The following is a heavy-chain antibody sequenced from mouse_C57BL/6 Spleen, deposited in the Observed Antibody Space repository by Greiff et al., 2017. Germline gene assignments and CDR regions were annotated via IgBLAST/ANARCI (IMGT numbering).Heavy chain of an antibody. CDR3: ARGEVLPNTSVVATGYLEY. V-gene: IGHV1-64*01. J-gene: IGHJ2*01. Sequence: QVQLQQPGAELVKPGASVKLSCKASGYTFTSYWMHWVKQRPGQGLEWIGMIHPNSGSTNYNEKFKSKAILTVAKSSSTAYMQLSSLTSEHSAVYYGARGEVLPNTSVVATGYLEYWSQGTTLTVAS. CDR1: GYTFTSYW. CDR2: IHPNSGST. D-gene: IGHD1-1*01.